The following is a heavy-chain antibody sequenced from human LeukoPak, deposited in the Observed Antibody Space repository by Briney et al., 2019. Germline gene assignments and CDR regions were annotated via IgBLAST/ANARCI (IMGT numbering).Heavy chain of an antibody. CDR3: ARDQRGYGDSTGASKWIDP. J-gene: IGHJ5*02. CDR2: ISPYNGNT. V-gene: IGHV1-18*01. CDR1: GYTFTSYG. Sequence: ASVKVSCKASGYTFTSYGINWVRQAPGQGLEWMGWISPYNGNTKYAEKVQGRVTITTDTSPSTAYMELRSLNSDDTAVYYCARDQRGYGDSTGASKWIDPWGQGTLVTVSS. D-gene: IGHD4-17*01.